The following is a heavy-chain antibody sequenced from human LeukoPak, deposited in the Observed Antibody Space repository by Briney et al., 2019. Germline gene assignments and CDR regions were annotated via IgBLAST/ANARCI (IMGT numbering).Heavy chain of an antibody. CDR3: ARQPYGSGTYLSED. Sequence: SETLSLTCTVSGGSISSSSYYWGWIRQPPGKGLEWIASMYYGGITYYNPSLKSRVTISVDTSKNQFSLKLSSVTAADTAVYYRARQPYGSGTYLSEDWGQGTLVTVSS. V-gene: IGHV4-39*01. CDR1: GGSISSSSYY. J-gene: IGHJ4*02. D-gene: IGHD3-10*01. CDR2: MYYGGIT.